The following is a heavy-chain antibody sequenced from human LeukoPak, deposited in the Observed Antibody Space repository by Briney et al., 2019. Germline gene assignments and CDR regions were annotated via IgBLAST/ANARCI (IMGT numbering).Heavy chain of an antibody. J-gene: IGHJ4*02. CDR2: ISGSGGST. D-gene: IGHD5-12*01. Sequence: GGSLRLSCAASGFTFSSYAMSWVRQAPGKGLEWVSAISGSGGSTYYADSVKGRFTISRDSSKNTLYLQMNSLRAEDTAVYYCAKYSQKEVARGFDYWGQGTLVTVSS. CDR3: AKYSQKEVARGFDY. V-gene: IGHV3-23*01. CDR1: GFTFSSYA.